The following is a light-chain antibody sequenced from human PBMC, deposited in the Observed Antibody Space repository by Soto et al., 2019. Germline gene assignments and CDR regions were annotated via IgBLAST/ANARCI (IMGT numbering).Light chain of an antibody. Sequence: QSVLTQPPSVSGAPGQRVTISCTGSSSSIGAGYDVHWYQQRPGTAPKLLIFDNSNRPSGVPDRFSGSKSGTSASLTITGLQAEDEGDYYCQSYDSTLSDRYVFGSGTKLTVL. CDR3: QSYDSTLSDRYV. J-gene: IGLJ1*01. V-gene: IGLV1-40*01. CDR1: SSSIGAGYD. CDR2: DNS.